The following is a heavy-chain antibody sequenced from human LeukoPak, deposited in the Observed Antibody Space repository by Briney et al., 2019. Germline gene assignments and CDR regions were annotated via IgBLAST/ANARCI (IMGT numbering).Heavy chain of an antibody. Sequence: GGSLRLSCTASGFTFSSYTMAWVRQAPGKGLEWVSAFSGRGSTHYADSVKDRFTISRDNSKNTLYLQMNSLRAEDTAVYYCAKFRQKWEPYFDYWGQGTLVTVSS. CDR3: AKFRQKWEPYFDY. CDR1: GFTFSSYT. D-gene: IGHD1-26*01. J-gene: IGHJ4*02. V-gene: IGHV3-23*01. CDR2: FSGRGST.